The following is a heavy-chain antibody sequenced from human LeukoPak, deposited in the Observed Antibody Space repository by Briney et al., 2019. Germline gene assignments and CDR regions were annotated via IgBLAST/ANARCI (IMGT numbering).Heavy chain of an antibody. D-gene: IGHD1-26*01. CDR3: ASVIVGAYGFDY. Sequence: VANIKQDGSEKYYVDSVQGRFTISRDNAKNSLYLQMNSLRAEDTAVYYCASVIVGAYGFDYWGQGTLVTVSS. J-gene: IGHJ4*02. CDR2: IKQDGSEK. V-gene: IGHV3-7*01.